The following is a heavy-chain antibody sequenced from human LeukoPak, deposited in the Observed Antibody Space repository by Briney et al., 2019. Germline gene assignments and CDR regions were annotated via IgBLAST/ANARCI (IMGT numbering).Heavy chain of an antibody. CDR3: VSGAGYSYGNGDY. CDR1: GRIVSNTY. V-gene: IGHV3-7*01. J-gene: IGHJ4*02. D-gene: IGHD5-18*01. CDR2: IQLDGSKN. Sequence: GGSLRLSCVASGRIVSNTYMRWARQARGKGLEWVANIQLDGSKNYYVASVRGRFTISRDNAKNSLHLQMNSRRVEDTAVYYCVSGAGYSYGNGDYWGQGTLVAVSS.